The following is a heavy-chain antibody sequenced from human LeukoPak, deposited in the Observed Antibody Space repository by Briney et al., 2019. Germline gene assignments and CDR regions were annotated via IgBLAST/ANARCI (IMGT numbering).Heavy chain of an antibody. D-gene: IGHD3-22*01. CDR1: GFTFTSSA. CDR3: AAGQEGGYYDSSGYYYVSMAFDI. J-gene: IGHJ3*02. Sequence: SVKVSCKASGFTFTSSAMQWVRQARGQRLEWIGWIVVDRGNTNYAQQFQQRVTITRDMSTSTAYMQLRSLRSEDTAVYYCAAGQEGGYYDSSGYYYVSMAFDIWGQGTMVTVSS. CDR2: IVVDRGNT. V-gene: IGHV1-58*02.